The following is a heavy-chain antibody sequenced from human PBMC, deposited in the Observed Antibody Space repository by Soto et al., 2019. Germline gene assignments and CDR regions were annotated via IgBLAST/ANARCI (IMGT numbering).Heavy chain of an antibody. CDR3: ARDTAMVTYLFDY. CDR1: GDSLSSRGHF. Sequence: SETLSLTCTVSGDSLSSRGHFWAWLRQLPGKRPEWIGYIYYSGSTYYNPSLKSRVTISVDTSKNQFSLKLSSVTTADTAVYYCARDTAMVTYLFDYWGQGTLVTVSS. J-gene: IGHJ4*02. D-gene: IGHD5-18*01. CDR2: IYYSGST. V-gene: IGHV4-31*03.